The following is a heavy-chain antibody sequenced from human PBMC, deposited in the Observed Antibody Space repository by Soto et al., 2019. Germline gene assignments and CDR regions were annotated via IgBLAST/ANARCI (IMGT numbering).Heavy chain of an antibody. D-gene: IGHD3-10*01. J-gene: IGHJ6*02. V-gene: IGHV3-23*01. Sequence: GSLRLSCAASGFTFSSYAMSWVRQAPGKGLEWVSAISGSGGSTYYADSVKGRFTISRDNSKNTLYLQMNSLRAEDTAVYYCAKDRHYYGSGSYYTDYYYGMDVWGQGTTVTVSS. CDR2: ISGSGGST. CDR1: GFTFSSYA. CDR3: AKDRHYYGSGSYYTDYYYGMDV.